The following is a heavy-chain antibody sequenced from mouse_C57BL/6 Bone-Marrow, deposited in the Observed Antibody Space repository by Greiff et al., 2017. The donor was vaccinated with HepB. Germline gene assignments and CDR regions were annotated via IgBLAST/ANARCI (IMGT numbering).Heavy chain of an antibody. CDR3: TTWILRYPYYFDY. CDR1: GFNIKDYY. J-gene: IGHJ2*01. CDR2: IDPEDGDT. Sequence: VQLQQPGAELVRPGASVKLSCTASGFNIKDYYMHWVKQRPEQGLEWIGRIDPEDGDTEYAPKFQGKATMTADTSSNTAYLQLSSLTSEETAVYYCTTWILRYPYYFDYWGQGTTLTVSS. D-gene: IGHD1-1*01. V-gene: IGHV14-1*01.